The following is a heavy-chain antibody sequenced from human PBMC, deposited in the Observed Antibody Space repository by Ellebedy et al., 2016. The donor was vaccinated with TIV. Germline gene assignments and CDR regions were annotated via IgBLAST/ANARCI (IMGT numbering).Heavy chain of an antibody. CDR1: GFTFSSYP. CDR2: ISDTGGST. CDR3: TRDLMASNWFDP. Sequence: GESLKISCAASGFTFSSYPMNWVRQAPGKGLEWVSAISDTGGSTYYADSVKGRFTISRDNAKNSLYLQMNSLRAEDTAVYYCTRDLMASNWFDPWGQGTLVTVSS. V-gene: IGHV3-23*01. D-gene: IGHD3-10*01. J-gene: IGHJ5*02.